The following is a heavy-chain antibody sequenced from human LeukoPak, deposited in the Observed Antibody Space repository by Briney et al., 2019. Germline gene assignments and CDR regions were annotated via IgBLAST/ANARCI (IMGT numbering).Heavy chain of an antibody. CDR3: ARHDSSDYWYFDL. CDR1: GGSFSGYY. J-gene: IGHJ2*01. V-gene: IGHV4-34*01. Sequence: SETLSLTCAVYGGSFSGYYWSWIRQPPGKGLEWIGEINHSGSTNYNPSLKSRVTISVDTSKNQFSLKLSSVTAADTAVYYCARHDSSDYWYFDLWCRGTLVTVS. D-gene: IGHD6-6*01. CDR2: INHSGST.